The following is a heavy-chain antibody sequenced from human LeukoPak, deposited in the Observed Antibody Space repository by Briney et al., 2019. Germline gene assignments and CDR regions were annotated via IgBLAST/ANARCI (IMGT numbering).Heavy chain of an antibody. CDR1: AFTFSGFE. J-gene: IGHJ4*02. Sequence: PGGSLRLSCAATAFTFSGFEMNWVRQAPGKGLEWVSYISSSGSAKYYADSVKGRFTISRDNTKSSLYLQMNSLRGEDTAVYYCASQDYWGQGTLVTVSS. CDR3: ASQDY. V-gene: IGHV3-48*03. CDR2: ISSSGSAK.